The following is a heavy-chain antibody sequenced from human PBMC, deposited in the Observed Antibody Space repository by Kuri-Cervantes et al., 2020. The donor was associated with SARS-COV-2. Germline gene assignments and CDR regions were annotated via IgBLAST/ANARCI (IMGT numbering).Heavy chain of an antibody. CDR3: ARDPGPLYYFYMDV. Sequence: ASVKVSCKASGYTFTSYGISWVRQAPGQGLEWMGWISAYNGNTNYAQKLQGRATMTTDTSTSTAYMELRSLRSDDTAVYYCARDPGPLYYFYMDVWGKGTTVTVSS. J-gene: IGHJ6*03. CDR1: GYTFTSYG. CDR2: ISAYNGNT. V-gene: IGHV1-18*01.